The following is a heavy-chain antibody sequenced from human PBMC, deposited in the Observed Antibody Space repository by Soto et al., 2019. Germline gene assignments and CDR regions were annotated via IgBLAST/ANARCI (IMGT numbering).Heavy chain of an antibody. Sequence: SETLSLTCTVSGSSVNSNSYSWGWIRQSPGKGLEWIGTIYSSETTHYNPSLRSRVTISVDTSLNKYYLRLRTISSANKADYYCGRLNGYCASTGCHGYYGMDVWGQGTTVTVS. J-gene: IGHJ6*02. CDR1: GSSVNSNSYS. V-gene: IGHV4-39*01. CDR2: IYSSETT. CDR3: GRLNGYCASTGCHGYYGMDV. D-gene: IGHD2-2*03.